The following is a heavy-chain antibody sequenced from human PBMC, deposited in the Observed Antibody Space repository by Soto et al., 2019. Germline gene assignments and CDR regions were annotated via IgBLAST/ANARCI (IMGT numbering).Heavy chain of an antibody. V-gene: IGHV4-4*02. CDR1: GGSVRAPDW. CDR2: VHISGHS. CDR3: ARVRQGCSANNCYFDP. J-gene: IGHJ5*01. D-gene: IGHD1-1*01. Sequence: SETLSLTCALSGGSVRAPDWWNWVRQSPDKGLEWIAEVHISGHSNYNPSLRSRVSVSIDSSKNQFYLNLNSVTAADTAIYYCARVRQGCSANNCYFDPWGQGTQVTVSS.